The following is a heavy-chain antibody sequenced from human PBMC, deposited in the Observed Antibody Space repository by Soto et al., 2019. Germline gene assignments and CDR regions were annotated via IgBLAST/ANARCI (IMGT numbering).Heavy chain of an antibody. V-gene: IGHV3-64D*08. D-gene: IGHD3-9*01. CDR1: GFTFSSYA. Sequence: GGSLRLSCSASGFTFSSYAMHWVRQAPGKGLEYVSAISSNGGSTYYADSVKGRSTISRDNSKNTLCLQMSSLRAEDTAVYYCVKGGQLRYFDWLPRDRYYFDYWGQGTLVTVSS. CDR3: VKGGQLRYFDWLPRDRYYFDY. J-gene: IGHJ4*02. CDR2: ISSNGGST.